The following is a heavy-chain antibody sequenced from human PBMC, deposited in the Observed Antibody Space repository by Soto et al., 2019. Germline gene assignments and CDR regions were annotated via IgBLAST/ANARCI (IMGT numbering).Heavy chain of an antibody. J-gene: IGHJ6*02. Sequence: GESLKISCKGSGYSFTSYGIGWVRQMPGKGLEWMGIIYPGDSDTRYSPSFQGQVTISADKSISTAYLQWSSLKASDTAMYYYAIDIAKKDSSPAPYYYYGMDVWGQGTTVTVSS. CDR2: IYPGDSDT. CDR1: GYSFTSYG. CDR3: AIDIAKKDSSPAPYYYYGMDV. V-gene: IGHV5-51*01. D-gene: IGHD6-13*01.